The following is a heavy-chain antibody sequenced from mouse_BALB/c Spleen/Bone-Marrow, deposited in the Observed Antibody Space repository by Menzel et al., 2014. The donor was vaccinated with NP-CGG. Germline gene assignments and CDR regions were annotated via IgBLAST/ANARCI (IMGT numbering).Heavy chain of an antibody. CDR1: GFSLTSYG. Sequence: QVHVKQSGPGLVQPSQRLSIPCTVSGFSLTSYGVHWVRQSPGKGLEWLGVIWSGGSTDYNAAFISRLSISKDNSKSQVFFKMNSLQANDTAIYYCARNPGFAYWGQGTLVTVSA. V-gene: IGHV2-2*02. J-gene: IGHJ3*01. CDR3: ARNPGFAY. CDR2: IWSGGST.